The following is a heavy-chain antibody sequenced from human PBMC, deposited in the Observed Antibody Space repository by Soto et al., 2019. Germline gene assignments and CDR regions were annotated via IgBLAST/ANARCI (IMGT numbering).Heavy chain of an antibody. J-gene: IGHJ4*02. Sequence: EVQLVESGGGLVQPGGSLRLSCAASGFTFSSYSMNWVRQAPGKGLEWVSSISSSSSYIYYADSVKGRFTISRDNAKNSLYLQMNSLRAEDTAVYYCARDLGSGGSFKERFDYWGQGTLVTVSS. CDR3: ARDLGSGGSFKERFDY. CDR1: GFTFSSYS. CDR2: ISSSSSYI. D-gene: IGHD2-15*01. V-gene: IGHV3-21*01.